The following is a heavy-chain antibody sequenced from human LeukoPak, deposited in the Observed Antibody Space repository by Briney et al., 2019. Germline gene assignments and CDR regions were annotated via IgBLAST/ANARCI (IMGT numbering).Heavy chain of an antibody. V-gene: IGHV6-1*01. D-gene: IGHD4-11*01. CDR2: TYYRSKWYN. Sequence: SRTLSLTCAISGDSVSSNSATWNWIRQSPSRGLEWLGRTYYRSKWYNDYAVSVKSRITINPDTSKNQFSLQLNFVTPEDTAVYYCARTNRAITVTPDYHGVDVWGQGTSVTVSS. J-gene: IGHJ6*02. CDR3: ARTNRAITVTPDYHGVDV. CDR1: GDSVSSNSAT.